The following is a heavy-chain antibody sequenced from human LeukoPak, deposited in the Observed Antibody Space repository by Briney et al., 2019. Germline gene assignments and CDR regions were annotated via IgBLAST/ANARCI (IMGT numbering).Heavy chain of an antibody. V-gene: IGHV3-11*03. D-gene: IGHD3-22*01. Sequence: GGSLRLSSAASVVTFWDYYMSWSRQAPGKGLEWVSYISDSSSYTKYADSVKGRFTISRDNAKNSLYLQMKSLRVEDTAVYYCARPGSAYSVEYWGQGTLVTVSS. CDR1: VVTFWDYY. J-gene: IGHJ4*02. CDR3: ARPGSAYSVEY. CDR2: ISDSSSYT.